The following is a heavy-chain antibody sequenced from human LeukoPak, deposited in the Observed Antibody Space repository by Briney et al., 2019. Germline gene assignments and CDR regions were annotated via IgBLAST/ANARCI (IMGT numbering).Heavy chain of an antibody. CDR1: GFTFSSYG. D-gene: IGHD4-11*01. Sequence: GGSLRLSCAASGFTFSSYGMHWVRQAPGKGLVWVSRINSDGSSTNYGDSVKGRFTISRDNAKNTLYLQMNSLRAEDTAMYYCSRSLYYSNYLRYWGQGTLVTVSS. CDR2: INSDGSST. V-gene: IGHV3-74*01. J-gene: IGHJ4*01. CDR3: SRSLYYSNYLRY.